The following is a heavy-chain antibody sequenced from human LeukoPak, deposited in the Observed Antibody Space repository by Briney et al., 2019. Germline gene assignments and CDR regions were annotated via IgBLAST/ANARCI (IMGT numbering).Heavy chain of an antibody. CDR3: ARGNSSGRGALDY. D-gene: IGHD5-18*01. Sequence: RPGGSLRLSCAASGFTFRSYSMNWVRQAPGKGLEWVSYISSSNSTIYYGDSVKGRFTISRDNAENSLHLQMNSLRAEDTAVYYCARGNSSGRGALDYWGQGTLVTLSS. J-gene: IGHJ4*02. V-gene: IGHV3-48*04. CDR1: GFTFRSYS. CDR2: ISSSNSTI.